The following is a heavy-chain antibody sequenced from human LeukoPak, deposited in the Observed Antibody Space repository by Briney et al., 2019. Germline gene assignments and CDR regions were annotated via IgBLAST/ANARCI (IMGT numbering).Heavy chain of an antibody. V-gene: IGHV4-61*02. J-gene: IGHJ3*02. D-gene: IGHD3-10*01. CDR2: VYTSGST. CDR1: GGSISSGSYY. CDR3: ATDMGTVSDAFDI. Sequence: SETLSLTXTVSGGSISSGSYYWNWIGQPAGKGLQWIGRVYTSGSTTYNPSLKSRVTISLDTSKNHFSLKLNSVTAADTAVYYCATDMGTVSDAFDIWGQGTMVSVSS.